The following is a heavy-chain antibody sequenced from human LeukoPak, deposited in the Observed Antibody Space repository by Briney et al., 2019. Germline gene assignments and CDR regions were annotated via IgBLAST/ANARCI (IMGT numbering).Heavy chain of an antibody. Sequence: SVKVSCKASGYTFTGYYMHWVRQAPGQGLEWMGWIDPNSGGTNYAQKFQGRVTMTRDTSISTAYMELSRLRSDDTAVYYCARDEPVRGYNYGRGSDYWGQGTLVTVSS. V-gene: IGHV1-2*02. CDR2: IDPNSGGT. D-gene: IGHD5-24*01. J-gene: IGHJ4*02. CDR1: GYTFTGYY. CDR3: ARDEPVRGYNYGRGSDY.